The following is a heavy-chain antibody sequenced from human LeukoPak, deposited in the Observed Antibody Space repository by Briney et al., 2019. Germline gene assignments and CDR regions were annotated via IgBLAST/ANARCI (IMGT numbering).Heavy chain of an antibody. CDR2: MDYSGNP. V-gene: IGHV4-39*01. CDR3: ARSTVATIRGGYSSGPYYYYMDV. J-gene: IGHJ6*03. Sequence: PSETLSLTCSVSSGSIINSSHYWGWIRQSPGKGLEWIGSMDYSGNPYYNPSLKSRVIISVDTSENQFSLKLRSVTAADTAVYYCARSTVATIRGGYSSGPYYYYMDVWGKGTTVTVSS. D-gene: IGHD5-12*01. CDR1: SGSIINSSHY.